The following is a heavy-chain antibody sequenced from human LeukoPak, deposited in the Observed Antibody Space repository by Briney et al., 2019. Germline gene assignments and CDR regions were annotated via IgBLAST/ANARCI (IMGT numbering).Heavy chain of an antibody. CDR3: ARPMVRAYYYYMDV. CDR1: GGSISSYY. Sequence: PSETLSLTCTVSGGSISSYYWSWIRQPPGKGLEWIGYIYYSGSTNYNPSLKSRVTISVDTSKNQFSLKLSSVTAADTAVYYCARPMVRAYYYYMDVWGKGTTVTISS. J-gene: IGHJ6*03. CDR2: IYYSGST. V-gene: IGHV4-59*01. D-gene: IGHD3-10*01.